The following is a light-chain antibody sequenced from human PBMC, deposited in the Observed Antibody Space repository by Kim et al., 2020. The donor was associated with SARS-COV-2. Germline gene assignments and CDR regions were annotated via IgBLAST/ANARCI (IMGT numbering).Light chain of an antibody. J-gene: IGKJ2*01. CDR2: GAS. CDR1: QSVSSN. Sequence: EIVMTQSPATLSVSPGERATVSCRASQSVSSNLAWYQQKPGQAPRLLIYGASTRATGIPARFSGSGSGTEFTLTISSLQSEDFAVYYCHQYNNWPPMYTFGQGTKLEIK. CDR3: HQYNNWPPMYT. V-gene: IGKV3-15*01.